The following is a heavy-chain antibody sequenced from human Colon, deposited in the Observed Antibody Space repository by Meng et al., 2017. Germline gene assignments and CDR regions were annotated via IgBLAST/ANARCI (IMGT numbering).Heavy chain of an antibody. CDR2: ITPSDGDT. D-gene: IGHD7-27*01. V-gene: IGHV1-46*01. CDR1: GYTFTSQF. CDR3: ARGSWGYPDY. Sequence: ASVKVSCKASGYTFTSQFMHWVRQAPGQGLEWMGIITPSDGDTTYTQKFEGRVTMIRDTSSSTVYMELSSLTSEDTAVYYCARGSWGYPDYWGQGTLVTVSS. J-gene: IGHJ4*02.